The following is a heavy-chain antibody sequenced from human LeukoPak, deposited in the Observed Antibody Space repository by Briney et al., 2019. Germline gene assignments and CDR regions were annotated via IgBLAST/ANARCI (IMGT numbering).Heavy chain of an antibody. V-gene: IGHV3-23*01. CDR3: AKDDELEGPYYFDY. CDR1: GFTFSSYA. CDR2: ISGSGGST. J-gene: IGHJ4*02. Sequence: GGSLRLSCAASGFTFSSYAMSWVRQAPGKGLEWVSSISGSGGSTYYADSVKGRFTISRDNSKNTLYLQMNSLRAEATAVYYCAKDDELEGPYYFDYWGQGTLVTVSS. D-gene: IGHD1-1*01.